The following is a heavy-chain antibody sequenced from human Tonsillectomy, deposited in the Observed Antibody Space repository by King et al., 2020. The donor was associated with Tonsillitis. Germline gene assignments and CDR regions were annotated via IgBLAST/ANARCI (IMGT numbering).Heavy chain of an antibody. J-gene: IGHJ6*02. CDR1: GFNFSDYY. Sequence: QLVQSGGGLVKPGGSLRFSCAASGFNFSDYYMSWIRQAPGKGLEWVASISTRGSTIYYADSVKGRFTISRDNAKSSLYLQMNSLRAEDTAVYYCARRTMDYYYYGMDVWGQGTTVTVSS. V-gene: IGHV3-11*01. CDR2: ISTRGSTI. CDR3: ARRTMDYYYYGMDV. D-gene: IGHD2-2*01.